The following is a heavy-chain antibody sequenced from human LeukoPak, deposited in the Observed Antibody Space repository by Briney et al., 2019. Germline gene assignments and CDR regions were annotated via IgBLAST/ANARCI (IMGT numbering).Heavy chain of an antibody. J-gene: IGHJ3*02. V-gene: IGHV4-61*02. CDR1: GGSISSSDYY. D-gene: IGHD7-27*01. Sequence: TLSLTCTVSGGSISSSDYYWSWIRQPAGKGLEWIGRIYTSGSTNYNPSLKSRVTMSVDTSKNQFSLKLSSVTAADTAVYYCARALVPTWGAFDIWGQGTMVTVSS. CDR3: ARALVPTWGAFDI. CDR2: IYTSGST.